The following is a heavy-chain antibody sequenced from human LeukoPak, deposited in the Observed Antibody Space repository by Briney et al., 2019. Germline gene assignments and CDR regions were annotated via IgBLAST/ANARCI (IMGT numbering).Heavy chain of an antibody. J-gene: IGHJ4*02. V-gene: IGHV3-13*01. CDR1: GFTFSSYD. D-gene: IGHD6-19*01. CDR2: IGTAGDT. CDR3: ARESRYSSGWSEVSYFDY. Sequence: GGSLRLSCAASGFTFSSYDMHWVRHATGKGLEWVSAIGTAGDTYYPGSVKGRFTISRENAKNSLYLQMNSLRARDTAVYYCARESRYSSGWSEVSYFDYWGQGTLVTVSS.